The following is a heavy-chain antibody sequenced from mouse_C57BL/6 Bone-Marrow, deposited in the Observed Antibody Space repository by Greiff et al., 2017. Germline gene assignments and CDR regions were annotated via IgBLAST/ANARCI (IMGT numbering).Heavy chain of an antibody. D-gene: IGHD2-3*01. J-gene: IGHJ3*01. V-gene: IGHV5-12*01. Sequence: EVKLVESGGGLVQPGGSLKLSCAASGFTFSDYYMYWVRQTPEKRLEWVAYISNGGGSTYYPDTVKGRFTISRDNAKNTLYLQMSRLKSEDTAMYYCARHDAGRFAYWGQGTLVTVSA. CDR1: GFTFSDYY. CDR3: ARHDAGRFAY. CDR2: ISNGGGST.